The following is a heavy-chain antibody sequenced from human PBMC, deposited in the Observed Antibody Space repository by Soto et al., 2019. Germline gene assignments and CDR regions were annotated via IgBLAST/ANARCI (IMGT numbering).Heavy chain of an antibody. CDR1: GYTFTGYY. J-gene: IGHJ6*02. V-gene: IGHV1-2*02. Sequence: VKVSCKASGYTFTGYYVHWVREAPGQGLEWMGWINPETGGTSYAQKFQGRVTLSRDTSINTAYLELSRLRFDDAAVYFCARERYQVISDGMDVRGQGTTVTVPS. CDR2: INPETGGT. CDR3: ARERYQVISDGMDV. D-gene: IGHD2-2*01.